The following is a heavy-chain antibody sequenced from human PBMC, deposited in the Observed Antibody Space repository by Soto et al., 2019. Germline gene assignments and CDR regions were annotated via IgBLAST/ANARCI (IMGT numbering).Heavy chain of an antibody. D-gene: IGHD1-26*01. Sequence: GASVKVSCKASGGTFSSYAISWVRQAPGQGLEWMGGIIPIFGTANYAQKFQGRVTITADKSTSTAYMELSSLRSEDTAVYYCAYSGSYFSLVDYWGQGTLVTVSS. V-gene: IGHV1-69*06. CDR3: AYSGSYFSLVDY. CDR1: GGTFSSYA. J-gene: IGHJ4*02. CDR2: IIPIFGTA.